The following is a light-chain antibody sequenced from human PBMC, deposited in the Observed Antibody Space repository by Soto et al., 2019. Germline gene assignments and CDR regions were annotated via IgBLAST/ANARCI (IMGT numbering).Light chain of an antibody. CDR2: GNS. J-gene: IGLJ2*01. V-gene: IGLV1-40*01. CDR3: QSYDSSLSAVV. CDR1: SSNIGAGYD. Sequence: QSVLTQPPSVSGAPGQSDTISCTGSSSNIGAGYDVHWYQQLPGTAPKLLIYGNSNRPSGVPDRFSGSKSGTSASLAITGLQAEDEADYYCQSYDSSLSAVVFGGGIKLTVL.